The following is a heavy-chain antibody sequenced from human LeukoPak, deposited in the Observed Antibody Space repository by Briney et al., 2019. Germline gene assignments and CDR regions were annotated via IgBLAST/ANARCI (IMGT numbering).Heavy chain of an antibody. CDR2: MNEYSTTI. CDR1: GFPFNSFW. D-gene: IGHD1-14*01. J-gene: IGHJ4*02. Sequence: GGSLRLSCAASGFPFNSFWMHWARQAPGKGLVWVSDMNEYSTTIRYADSVKGRFTISRDNAKSILYLQMNNLRAEDTAMYFCARGGVNPVDHWGQGILVTVSP. V-gene: IGHV3-74*01. CDR3: ARGGVNPVDH.